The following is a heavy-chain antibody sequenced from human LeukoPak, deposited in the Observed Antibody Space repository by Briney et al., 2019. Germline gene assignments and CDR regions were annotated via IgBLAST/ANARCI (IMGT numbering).Heavy chain of an antibody. CDR1: GGSISSYY. CDR2: IYYSGST. CDR3: AGGHSYYYYGMDV. V-gene: IGHV4-59*01. Sequence: SETLSLTCTVSGGSISSYYWSWIRQPPGKGLEWIGYIYYSGSTNYNPSLKSRATISVDTSKNQFSLKLSSVTAADTAVYYCAGGHSYYYYGMDVWGQGTTVTVSS. D-gene: IGHD3-16*01. J-gene: IGHJ6*02.